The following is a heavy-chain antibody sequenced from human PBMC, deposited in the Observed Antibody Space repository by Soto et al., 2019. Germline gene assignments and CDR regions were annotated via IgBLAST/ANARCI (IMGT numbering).Heavy chain of an antibody. CDR2: ISSSGGST. Sequence: GGSLRLSCAASGFTFSSYAMSWVRQAPGKGLEWVSGISSSGGSTYYADSVKGRFTISRDNSKNTLYLQMNSLRAEDTAVYYCAKALNRYYFDSWGQGTLVTVSS. CDR1: GFTFSSYA. D-gene: IGHD2-8*01. V-gene: IGHV3-23*01. CDR3: AKALNRYYFDS. J-gene: IGHJ4*02.